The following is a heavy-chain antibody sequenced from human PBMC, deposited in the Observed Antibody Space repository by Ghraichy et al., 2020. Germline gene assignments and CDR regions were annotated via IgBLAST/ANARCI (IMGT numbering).Heavy chain of an antibody. CDR3: ARGRYCSSTSCYSSDAFDI. V-gene: IGHV4-30-4*07. D-gene: IGHD2-2*02. Sequence: SLNISCAVSGGSISSGGYSWSWIRQPPGKGLEWIGYIYYSGSTYYNPSLKSRVTISVDTSKNQFSLKLSSVTAADTAVYYCARGRYCSSTSCYSSDAFDIWGQGTMVTVSS. J-gene: IGHJ3*02. CDR2: IYYSGST. CDR1: GGSISSGGYS.